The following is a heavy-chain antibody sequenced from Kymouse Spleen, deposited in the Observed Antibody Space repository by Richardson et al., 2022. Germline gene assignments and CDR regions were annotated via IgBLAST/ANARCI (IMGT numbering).Heavy chain of an antibody. Sequence: QVQLVESGGGVVQPGRSLRLSCAASGFTFSSYGMHWVRQAPGKGLEWVAVISYDGSNKYYADSVKGRFTISRDNSKNTLYLQMNSLRAEDTAVYYCAKEGEYCSSTSCWSYNWFDPWGQGTLVTVSS. V-gene: IGHV3-30*18. D-gene: IGHD2-2*02. J-gene: IGHJ5*02. CDR3: AKEGEYCSSTSCWSYNWFDP. CDR1: GFTFSSYG. CDR2: ISYDGSNK.